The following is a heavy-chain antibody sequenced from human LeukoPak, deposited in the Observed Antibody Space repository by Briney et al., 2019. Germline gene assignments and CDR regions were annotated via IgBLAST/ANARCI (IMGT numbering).Heavy chain of an antibody. D-gene: IGHD5-24*01. V-gene: IGHV4-59*01. CDR1: GGSISSYC. CDR3: AARLPSDGPIGALDI. J-gene: IGHJ3*02. Sequence: SETLSLTCTVSGGSISSYCWSWIRQPPGKGLEWIGYIFYSGSTKYNPSLKSRVTISVDTSKNQISLKLTSVTAADTAVYYCAARLPSDGPIGALDIWGQGTMVTVSS. CDR2: IFYSGST.